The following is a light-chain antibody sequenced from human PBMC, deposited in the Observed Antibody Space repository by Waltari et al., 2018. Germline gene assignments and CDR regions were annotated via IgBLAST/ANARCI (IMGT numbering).Light chain of an antibody. V-gene: IGKV1-39*01. Sequence: DIQMTQSPSSLSASVGDRVNTTCRASQNINKYLNWYQQKPGKAPKYLIYATSTLESGVPSRFTGSGSGTDFTLTISSLQPEDFASYYCQQSYTTPLTFGGGTKVEVK. CDR3: QQSYTTPLT. J-gene: IGKJ4*01. CDR2: ATS. CDR1: QNINKY.